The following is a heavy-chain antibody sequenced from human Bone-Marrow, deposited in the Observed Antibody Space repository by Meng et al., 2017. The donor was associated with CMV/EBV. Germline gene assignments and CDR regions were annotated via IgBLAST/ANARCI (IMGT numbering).Heavy chain of an antibody. CDR1: GGSFSGYY. CDR3: ARRYSSSSYNWFDP. Sequence: GSLRLSCAVYGGSFSGYYWSWIRQPPGKGLEWIGEINHSGSTNYNPSLKSRVTISVDTSKNPFSLKLSSVTAADTAVYYCARRYSSSSYNWFDPWGQGNLVTVSS. CDR2: INHSGST. D-gene: IGHD6-6*01. V-gene: IGHV4-34*01. J-gene: IGHJ5*02.